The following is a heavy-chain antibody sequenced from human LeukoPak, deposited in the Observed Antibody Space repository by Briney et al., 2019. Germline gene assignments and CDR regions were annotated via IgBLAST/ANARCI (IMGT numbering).Heavy chain of an antibody. Sequence: PGGSVRLSCAASGFTVSSNYVSWVRQAPGKGLEWVSVTYSGGSTYYAHSVMGRFTISRDSCKNTLNLQMNSLRAEDTAVYYSACGSTHLYRYYMDVWGKGTTVTVSS. D-gene: IGHD2-2*01. CDR3: ACGSTHLYRYYMDV. V-gene: IGHV3-53*01. CDR1: GFTVSSNY. CDR2: TYSGGST. J-gene: IGHJ6*03.